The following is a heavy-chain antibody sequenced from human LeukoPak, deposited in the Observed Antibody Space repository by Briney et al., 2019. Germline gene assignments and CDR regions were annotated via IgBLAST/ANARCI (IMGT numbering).Heavy chain of an antibody. CDR2: ISYDGSNK. CDR1: GFTFSSYA. J-gene: IGHJ6*03. D-gene: IGHD2-15*01. Sequence: TGGSLRLSCAASGFTFSSYAMHWVRQAPGKGLEWVAVISYDGSNKYYADSVKGRFTISRDNSKNTLYLQMNSLRAEDTAVYYCASAGQTPSDYYYMDVWGKGTTVTVSS. V-gene: IGHV3-30-3*01. CDR3: ASAGQTPSDYYYMDV.